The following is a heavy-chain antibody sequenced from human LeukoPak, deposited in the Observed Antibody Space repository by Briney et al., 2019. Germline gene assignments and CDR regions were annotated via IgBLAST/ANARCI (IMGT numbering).Heavy chain of an antibody. D-gene: IGHD3-10*01. CDR1: GFTSRSYG. CDR2: IQNDGSNE. Sequence: GGSLRLSCAASGFTSRSYGMHWVRQAPGKGLEWVAYIQNDGSNEQYADSVKGRFSISRDSSKNILYLQMNSLRAEDTALYYCAKEGQVWFGEFAHPFDYWGQGTLVTVSS. J-gene: IGHJ4*02. CDR3: AKEGQVWFGEFAHPFDY. V-gene: IGHV3-30*02.